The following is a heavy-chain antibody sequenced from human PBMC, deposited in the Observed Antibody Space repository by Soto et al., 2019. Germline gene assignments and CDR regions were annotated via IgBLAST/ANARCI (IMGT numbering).Heavy chain of an antibody. Sequence: QVHLVQSGAEVKEPGASVKVSCKASGYSFTDYAIHWVRQAPGQRPEWVGWINTVKGNTKYSQRFQGRVIITRDTSASTVYIELSSLRSEDTAVYYCAVDRTSCRLGCDYWGQGTQVTVSS. CDR1: GYSFTDYA. CDR2: INTVKGNT. J-gene: IGHJ4*02. V-gene: IGHV1-3*04. CDR3: AVDRTSCRLGCDY. D-gene: IGHD2-2*01.